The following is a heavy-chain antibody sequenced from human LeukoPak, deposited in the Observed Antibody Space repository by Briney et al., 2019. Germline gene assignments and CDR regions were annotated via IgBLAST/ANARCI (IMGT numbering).Heavy chain of an antibody. CDR1: GFSFSGHW. V-gene: IGHV3-74*01. Sequence: GGSLRLSCTASGFSFSGHWMHWARQLPGKGLVWVSCISPTGSTTSYADSVKGRFTVSRDNAKNTLYLQVNNLRAEDTAVYYCARGPNSNWSGLDFWGRGTLLTVSS. J-gene: IGHJ4*02. CDR3: ARGPNSNWSGLDF. CDR2: ISPTGSTT. D-gene: IGHD6-6*01.